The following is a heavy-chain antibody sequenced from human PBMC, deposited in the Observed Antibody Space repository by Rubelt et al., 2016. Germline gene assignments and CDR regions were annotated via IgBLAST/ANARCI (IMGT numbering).Heavy chain of an antibody. Sequence: EVQLVESGGGLVQPGRSLRLSCTASGFSFGDYAKSWFRQAPGKGLEWVGFIRSNAYGGTEEYAASVKGRFTISRDDSKSIAYLQMNSLKTEDTAVYYCTRDFYDSSGYYSLWYFDYWGQGSLVIVSS. D-gene: IGHD3-22*01. J-gene: IGHJ4*02. CDR1: GFSFGDYA. CDR2: IRSNAYGGTE. CDR3: TRDFYDSSGYYSLWYFDY. V-gene: IGHV3-49*03.